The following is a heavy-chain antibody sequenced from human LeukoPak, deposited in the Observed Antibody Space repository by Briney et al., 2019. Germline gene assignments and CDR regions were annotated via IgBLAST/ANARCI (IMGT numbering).Heavy chain of an antibody. CDR3: ARVGDYYDSTGYYYSHDY. CDR2: VYSSGTT. D-gene: IGHD3-22*01. Sequence: ATLSLTCTVSGGSISSHYWSWIRQPPGKGLEWIGYVYSSGTTKYNPSLKSRVTLSADTSKNQFSLKLSSVTAADTAVYFCARVGDYYDSTGYYYSHDYWGQGTLVTVS. V-gene: IGHV4-59*11. J-gene: IGHJ4*02. CDR1: GGSISSHY.